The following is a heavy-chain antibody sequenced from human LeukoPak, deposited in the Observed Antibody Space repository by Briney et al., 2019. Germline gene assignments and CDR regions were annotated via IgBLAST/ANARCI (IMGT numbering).Heavy chain of an antibody. CDR3: ARLSVIVGSTLEYYYYYMDV. Sequence: SETLSLTCTVSGGSISSYYWSWIRQPPGKGLEWIGYIYYSGSTNYNPSLKSRVTISVDKSKNQVSLKLTSVTAADTAVYYCARLSVIVGSTLEYYYYYMDVWGQGTTVIVSS. J-gene: IGHJ6*03. CDR2: IYYSGST. CDR1: GGSISSYY. V-gene: IGHV4-59*12. D-gene: IGHD1-26*01.